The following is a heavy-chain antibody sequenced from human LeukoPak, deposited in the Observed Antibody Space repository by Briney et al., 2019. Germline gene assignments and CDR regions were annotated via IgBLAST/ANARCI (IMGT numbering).Heavy chain of an antibody. J-gene: IGHJ4*02. CDR3: ARDRSGWLPYYFDY. CDR2: IKQDGSEK. V-gene: IGHV3-7*01. D-gene: IGHD5-24*01. Sequence: PGGSLRLSCAASGFTFSSYWMSWVRQAPGKGLEWVANIKQDGSEKYYVDSVKGRFTISRDNAKNSLYLQMNSLRAEDTAVYYCARDRSGWLPYYFDYWGQGTLVTVSS. CDR1: GFTFSSYW.